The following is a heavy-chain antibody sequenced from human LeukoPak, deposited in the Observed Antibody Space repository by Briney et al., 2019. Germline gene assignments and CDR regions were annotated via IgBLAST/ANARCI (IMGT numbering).Heavy chain of an antibody. J-gene: IGHJ5*02. V-gene: IGHV3-23*01. D-gene: IGHD3-22*01. Sequence: AGGSLRLSCAASGFAFTFHAMSWLRQPPGKGLEWVSTINANSGTTSYAASVRGRFTISRDNSKNTLYLQVNSLRADDTAVYYCARDYYYDSSGPRGIWFDPWGQGTLVTVSS. CDR3: ARDYYYDSSGPRGIWFDP. CDR2: INANSGTT. CDR1: GFAFTFHA.